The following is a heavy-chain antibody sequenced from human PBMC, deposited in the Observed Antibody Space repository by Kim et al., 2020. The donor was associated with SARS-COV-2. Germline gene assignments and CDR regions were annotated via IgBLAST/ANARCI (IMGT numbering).Heavy chain of an antibody. V-gene: IGHV3-74*01. Sequence: GGSLRLSCAVSGFTFSDHWMHWVRQAPGKGLVWISLFNRDGRTTNYVDSVRGRITISRDDAKNMVHLQMDSLRAEDTAVYYCARGRKDGYTQDFWGQGTLVTVSS. J-gene: IGHJ4*02. CDR3: ARGRKDGYTQDF. CDR1: GFTFSDHW. D-gene: IGHD3-16*01. CDR2: FNRDGRTT.